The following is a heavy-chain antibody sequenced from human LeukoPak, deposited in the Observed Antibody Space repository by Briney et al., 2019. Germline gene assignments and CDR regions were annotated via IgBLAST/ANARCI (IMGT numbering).Heavy chain of an antibody. CDR1: GGTFSSYA. D-gene: IGHD5-18*01. V-gene: IGHV1-69*13. J-gene: IGHJ6*03. CDR3: ASHVDTTMVRVYYYYYLDV. CDR2: IIPIFGTA. Sequence: SVKVSCKASGGTFSSYAISWVRQAPGQGLEWMGGIIPIFGTANYTQKFQGRVTITADESTSTAYMELSSLRSEDTAVYYCASHVDTTMVRVYYYYYLDVWGTGTTVIVSS.